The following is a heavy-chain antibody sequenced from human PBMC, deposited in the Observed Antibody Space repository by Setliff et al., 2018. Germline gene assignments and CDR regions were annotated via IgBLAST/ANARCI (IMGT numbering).Heavy chain of an antibody. CDR3: ARSYDTSENPIVDY. CDR2: ISAYNGDT. Sequence: ASVKVSCKTSGYAFTSYGISWVRQAPGQGLEWMGWISAYNGDTNYAQKFQGRVTMTRDTSTTTAHLELRSLRSDDTAVYYCARSYDTSENPIVDYWGQGTLVTVSS. CDR1: GYAFTSYG. D-gene: IGHD3-22*01. V-gene: IGHV1-18*01. J-gene: IGHJ4*02.